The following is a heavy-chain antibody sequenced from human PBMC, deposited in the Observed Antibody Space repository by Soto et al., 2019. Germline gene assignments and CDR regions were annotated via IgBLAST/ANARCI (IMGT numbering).Heavy chain of an antibody. J-gene: IGHJ4*02. CDR3: ERDSVQVPAAN. V-gene: IGHV3-30-3*01. Sequence: GGSLRLSCAASGFTFSSYAMHWVRQAPGKGLEWVAVISYDGSNKYYADSVKGRFTISRDNSKNTLYLQMNSLRAEDTAVYYCERDSVQVPAANWGQGTLVTVSS. CDR1: GFTFSSYA. D-gene: IGHD2-2*01. CDR2: ISYDGSNK.